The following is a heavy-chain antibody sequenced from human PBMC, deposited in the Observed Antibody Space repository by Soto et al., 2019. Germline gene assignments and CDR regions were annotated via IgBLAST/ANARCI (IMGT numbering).Heavy chain of an antibody. J-gene: IGHJ4*02. CDR1: GGSVSSRGYY. Sequence: QVQLQESGPGLVKPSQTLSLTCSVSGGSVSSRGYYWNWIRQHPGKDLEWIGYIYNSGGTNYNPSPKSRVAISLDTPENKFSLKMSSVTAEDTAMYYCARIPGGHICGYFDQWGQGILVTVSS. CDR2: IYNSGGT. CDR3: ARIPGGHICGYFDQ. D-gene: IGHD5-18*01. V-gene: IGHV4-31*03.